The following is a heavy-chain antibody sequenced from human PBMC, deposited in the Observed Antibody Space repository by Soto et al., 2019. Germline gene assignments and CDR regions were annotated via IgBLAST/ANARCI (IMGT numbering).Heavy chain of an antibody. J-gene: IGHJ4*02. V-gene: IGHV3-48*03. CDR3: AREGILTGYSFDY. CDR1: GFTFSTYE. CDR2: ISSSSSSGFTI. D-gene: IGHD3-9*01. Sequence: PXVSLRLSCTASGFTFSTYEMNWVRQAPGKGLEWVSHISSSSSSGFTIDYADSVKGRFTISRDNARNSLYLQMNSRRAEDTAVYYCAREGILTGYSFDYWGQGTLVTVSS.